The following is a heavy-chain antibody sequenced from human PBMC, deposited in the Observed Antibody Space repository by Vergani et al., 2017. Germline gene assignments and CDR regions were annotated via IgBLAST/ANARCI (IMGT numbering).Heavy chain of an antibody. CDR3: ARTIIAAAGEYFDL. D-gene: IGHD6-13*01. CDR2: IYYSGST. V-gene: IGHV4-59*01. CDR1: GASISSYY. Sequence: QVQLQESGPGLVKPSETLSLTCTVSGASISSYYWSWIRQPPGKGLEWIGYIYYSGSTNYNPSLKSRVTISVDTSKNQFSLKLSSVTAADTAVYYCARTIIAAAGEYFDLWGRGTLVTVSS. J-gene: IGHJ2*01.